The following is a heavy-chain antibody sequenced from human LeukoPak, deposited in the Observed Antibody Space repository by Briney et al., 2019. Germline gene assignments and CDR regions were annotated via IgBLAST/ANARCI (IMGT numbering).Heavy chain of an antibody. J-gene: IGHJ5*02. Sequence: PGGSLRLSCEPSGFSFSTYSMNWVRQAPGKGLEWVSSISSSSSYIYYADSVKGRFTISRDNAKNSLYLQMNSLRAEDTAVYYCASGLTYYGSGSYYYAWGQGTLVTVSS. V-gene: IGHV3-21*01. CDR2: ISSSSSYI. CDR1: GFSFSTYS. CDR3: ASGLTYYGSGSYYYA. D-gene: IGHD3-10*01.